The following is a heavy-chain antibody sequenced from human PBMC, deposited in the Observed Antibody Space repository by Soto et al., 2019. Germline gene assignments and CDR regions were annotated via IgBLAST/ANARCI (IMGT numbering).Heavy chain of an antibody. D-gene: IGHD3-10*01. CDR1: GFTFSTYA. J-gene: IGHJ3*01. Sequence: QVQLVESGGGVVQPGRSLRLSCAASGFTFSTYAMHWVRQAPGKGLEWVAVISYDGSDKYYADSVKGRFTISRDNSKNTLDLQMNSLRAEDTAIYYCAREQYPDGWGSYYAFDVWGQGTMVTVSS. CDR2: ISYDGSDK. CDR3: AREQYPDGWGSYYAFDV. V-gene: IGHV3-30-3*01.